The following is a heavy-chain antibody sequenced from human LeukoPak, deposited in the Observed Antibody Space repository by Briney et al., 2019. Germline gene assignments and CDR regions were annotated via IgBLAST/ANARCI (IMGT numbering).Heavy chain of an antibody. Sequence: ASVTVSCTASGYTFTGYYMHWVRQAPGQGREWMGWINPNSGGTNYAQKFQGRVTMTRDTSISTSYMELSRLRSDDTAVYYCARDLVTLLWYVELDRAFDSGGQGTMVTVSS. CDR3: ARDLVTLLWYVELDRAFDS. J-gene: IGHJ3*02. D-gene: IGHD3-10*01. CDR2: INPNSGGT. CDR1: GYTFTGYY. V-gene: IGHV1-2*02.